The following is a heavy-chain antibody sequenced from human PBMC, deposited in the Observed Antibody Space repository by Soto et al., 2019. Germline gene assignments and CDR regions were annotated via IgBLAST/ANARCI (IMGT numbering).Heavy chain of an antibody. CDR2: INAGNGNT. Sequence: QVQLVQSGAEVKKPGASVKVSCKASGYTFTSYAIHWVRQAPGQRLEWMGWINAGNGNTKYSQNFQGRVTITRDTSASTGNMARSSLRSEATAGYYCVRVGGNWFDPWGQGTLVTVSS. CDR1: GYTFTSYA. V-gene: IGHV1-3*01. CDR3: VRVGGNWFDP. J-gene: IGHJ5*02.